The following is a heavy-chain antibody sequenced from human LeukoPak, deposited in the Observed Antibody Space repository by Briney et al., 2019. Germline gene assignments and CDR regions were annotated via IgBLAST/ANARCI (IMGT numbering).Heavy chain of an antibody. D-gene: IGHD5-24*01. Sequence: PSETLSLTCAVYGGSFSGYYWSWIRQPPGKGLEWIGYIYYSGSTNYNPSLKSRVTISVDTSKNQFSLKLSSVTAADTAVYYCARDQGDGYNGIDYWGQGTLVTVSS. CDR3: ARDQGDGYNGIDY. J-gene: IGHJ4*02. CDR1: GGSFSGYY. CDR2: IYYSGST. V-gene: IGHV4-59*01.